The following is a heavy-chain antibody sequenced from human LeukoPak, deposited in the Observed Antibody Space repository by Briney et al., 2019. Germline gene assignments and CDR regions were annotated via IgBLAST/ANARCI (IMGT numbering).Heavy chain of an antibody. CDR3: ARGDSSGYYYAFDY. CDR2: IYYSGST. D-gene: IGHD3-22*01. J-gene: IGHJ4*02. V-gene: IGHV4-30-4*01. Sequence: PSQTLSLTCTVSGGSISSGDYYSSRIRQPPGKGLEWIGYIYYSGSTYYNPSLKSRVPISVDTSKYQFSLKLSSVTAADTAVYYCARGDSSGYYYAFDYWGQGTLVTVSS. CDR1: GGSISSGDYY.